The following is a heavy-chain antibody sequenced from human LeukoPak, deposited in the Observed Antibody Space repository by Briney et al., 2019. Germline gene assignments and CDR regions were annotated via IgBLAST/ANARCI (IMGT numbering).Heavy chain of an antibody. V-gene: IGHV3-9*01. CDR1: GFTFDDYA. CDR2: ISWNSGSI. Sequence: GGSLRLSCAASGFTFDDYAMHWVRQAPGKGLEWVSGISWNSGSIGYADSVKGRFTISRDNAKNSLYLQMNSLRAEDTALYYCAKDIGAGTSFRMDVWGQGTSVTVSS. J-gene: IGHJ6*02. CDR3: AKDIGAGTSFRMDV. D-gene: IGHD2-2*01.